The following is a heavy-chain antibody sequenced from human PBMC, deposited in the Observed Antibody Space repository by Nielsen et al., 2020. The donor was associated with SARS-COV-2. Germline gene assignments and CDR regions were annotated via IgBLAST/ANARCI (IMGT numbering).Heavy chain of an antibody. D-gene: IGHD4-17*01. Sequence: GESLKISCAGSGYSFSSYSMRWFRQAPGKGLEWVSSISRDSTYIFYADSVTGRFTISRDNAKNSLYLQMNSLRAEDTAIYYCARDTETTVTKSSAYWGQGTLVIVSS. V-gene: IGHV3-21*01. CDR3: ARDTETTVTKSSAY. CDR1: GYSFSSYS. CDR2: ISRDSTYI. J-gene: IGHJ4*02.